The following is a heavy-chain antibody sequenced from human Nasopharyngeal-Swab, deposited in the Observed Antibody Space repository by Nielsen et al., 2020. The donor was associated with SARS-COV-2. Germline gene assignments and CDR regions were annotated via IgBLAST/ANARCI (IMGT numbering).Heavy chain of an antibody. CDR2: ISELGTGI. CDR1: GFSITTYG. V-gene: IGHV3-23*01. Sequence: GESLKISCAASGFSITTYGMTWVRQAPGKGLEWISGISELGTGIYYADSVWGRFTISRDTSKNTVYLQMNSLRADDTAVYYCGRPHSSSHYVVDYWGQGTLVTVSS. J-gene: IGHJ4*02. D-gene: IGHD1-26*01. CDR3: GRPHSSSHYVVDY.